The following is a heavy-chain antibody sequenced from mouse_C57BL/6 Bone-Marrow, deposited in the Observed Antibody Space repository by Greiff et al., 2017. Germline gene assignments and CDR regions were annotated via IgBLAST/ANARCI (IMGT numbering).Heavy chain of an antibody. Sequence: QVQLKQPGAELVKPGASVKLSCKASGYTFTSYWMQWVKQRPGQGLEWIGEIDPSDSYTNYNQKFKGKATLTVDTSSSTADMQLSSLTSEDSAVYYCARRTAQATGFAYWGQGTLVTVSA. CDR1: GYTFTSYW. CDR3: ARRTAQATGFAY. D-gene: IGHD3-2*02. J-gene: IGHJ3*01. V-gene: IGHV1-50*01. CDR2: IDPSDSYT.